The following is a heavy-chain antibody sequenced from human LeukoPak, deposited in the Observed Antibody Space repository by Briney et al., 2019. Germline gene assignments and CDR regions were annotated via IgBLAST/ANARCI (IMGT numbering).Heavy chain of an antibody. J-gene: IGHJ2*01. CDR3: ARDLLDTAMVHYWYFDL. CDR2: IYYNRSI. V-gene: IGHV4-31*03. CDR1: GASISSGTYY. D-gene: IGHD5-18*01. Sequence: SQTLSPTCTVSGASISSGTYYWSWIRQHPGKGLEWIGYIYYNRSIYYNPSLKSRVTISVDTSKNQFSLKLSSVTAADTAVYYCARDLLDTAMVHYWYFDLWGRGTLVTVSS.